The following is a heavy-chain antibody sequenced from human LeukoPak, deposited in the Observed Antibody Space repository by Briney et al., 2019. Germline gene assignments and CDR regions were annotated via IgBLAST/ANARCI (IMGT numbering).Heavy chain of an antibody. CDR2: IKGDGSYI. V-gene: IGHV3-74*01. D-gene: IGHD3-22*01. Sequence: GGSLRLSCAASGFSFSSYWMHWVRQAPGKGLVWVSRIKGDGSYITCADSVKGRFTISRDNAKSTLYLQMNSLRVEDTAVYYCARDLYSSGDYWGQGTLVTVSS. CDR1: GFSFSSYW. J-gene: IGHJ4*02. CDR3: ARDLYSSGDY.